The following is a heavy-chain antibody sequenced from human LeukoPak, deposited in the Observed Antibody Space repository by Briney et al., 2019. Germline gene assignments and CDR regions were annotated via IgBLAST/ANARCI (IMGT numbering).Heavy chain of an antibody. CDR3: AKDMGSRYYYDSSGFDP. CDR2: ISWNSGSI. D-gene: IGHD3-22*01. V-gene: IGHV3-9*01. J-gene: IGHJ5*02. Sequence: GGSLRLSCAASGFTFNGYAMHWVRQAPGKGLEWVSGISWNSGSIGYADSVKGRFTISRDNAKNSLYLQMNSLRAEDTALYYCAKDMGSRYYYDSSGFDPWGQGTLVTVSS. CDR1: GFTFNGYA.